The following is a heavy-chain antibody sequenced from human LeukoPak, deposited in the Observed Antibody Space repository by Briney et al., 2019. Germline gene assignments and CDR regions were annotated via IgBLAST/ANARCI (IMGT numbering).Heavy chain of an antibody. V-gene: IGHV5-51*01. Sequence: GESLKISCKGSGYSFTSYWIGWVRQMPGKGLEWMGIIYPGDSDTRYSPSFQGQVTISADKSISTAYLQWSSLEASDTAMYYCARPLYYYDSSGYYQYYFDYWGQGTLVTVSS. D-gene: IGHD3-22*01. J-gene: IGHJ4*02. CDR3: ARPLYYYDSSGYYQYYFDY. CDR1: GYSFTSYW. CDR2: IYPGDSDT.